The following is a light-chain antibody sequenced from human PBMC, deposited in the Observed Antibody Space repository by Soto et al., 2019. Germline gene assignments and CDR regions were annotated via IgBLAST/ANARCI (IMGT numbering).Light chain of an antibody. CDR2: GAS. V-gene: IGKV3-20*01. CDR3: QQYGSSPPT. CDR1: QSVSSSY. J-gene: IGKJ1*01. Sequence: EIVLTQSPGTLSLSPGERATLSCRASQSVSSSYLAWYQQKPGQAPRLLIYGASSRATGIPDRFSGSGSGTDFPLTISRLEPDDFAVYYGQQYGSSPPTFGQGTKVEIK.